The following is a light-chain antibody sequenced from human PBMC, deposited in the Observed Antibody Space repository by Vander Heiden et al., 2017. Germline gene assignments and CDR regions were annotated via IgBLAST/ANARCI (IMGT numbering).Light chain of an antibody. J-gene: IGKJ4*01. CDR2: DAT. V-gene: IGKV3-11*01. CDR3: QHRSNWPT. Sequence: DIVLTQPPATLSLSPGERATLSCRASQIIRSYLAWYQHKPSHPPRLLIYDATNRAAGIPARFGGSGSGTYFSLTISSLEAEVFAVYYCQHRSNWPTFGGGSKVEIK. CDR1: QIIRSY.